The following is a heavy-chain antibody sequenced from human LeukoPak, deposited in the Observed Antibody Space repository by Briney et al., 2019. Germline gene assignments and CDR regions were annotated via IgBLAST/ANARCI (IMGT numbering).Heavy chain of an antibody. J-gene: IGHJ4*02. D-gene: IGHD3-10*01. CDR1: GFTFSNDA. Sequence: GGSLRLSCAASGFTFSNDAMNWVRQAPGKGLEWVSFISSESNTIIYADSVRGRFTISRDNAKRSLYLQMSSLRAEDTAVYYCARLDYYRGAGSYGGDFWGQGTLVTVSS. V-gene: IGHV3-48*01. CDR3: ARLDYYRGAGSYGGDF. CDR2: ISSESNTI.